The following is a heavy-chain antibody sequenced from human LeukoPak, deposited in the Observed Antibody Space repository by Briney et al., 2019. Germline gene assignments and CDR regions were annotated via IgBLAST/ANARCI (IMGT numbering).Heavy chain of an antibody. D-gene: IGHD2-15*01. V-gene: IGHV3-48*03. Sequence: PGGSLRLSCAASGFTFSSYEMNWVRQAPGKGLEWVSYISSSGNAIYFADSVKGRFTISRDNAKNSLYLQMNSLRAEDTAVYYCAKAMRSRDSDWGQGTLVTVSS. CDR2: ISSSGNAI. CDR3: AKAMRSRDSD. J-gene: IGHJ4*02. CDR1: GFTFSSYE.